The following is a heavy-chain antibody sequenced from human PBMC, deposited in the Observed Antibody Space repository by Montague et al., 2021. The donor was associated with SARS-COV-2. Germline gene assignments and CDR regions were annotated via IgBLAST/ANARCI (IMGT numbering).Heavy chain of an antibody. J-gene: IGHJ6*03. V-gene: IGHV4-34*01. Sequence: SETLSLTCAVHGGPFSTYSWNWIRQPPWKRLEWIGEIHHGGSTNYNPSLKSRVTISADTSKNQFSLKLTSVAAADTAVYYCARLGDGVVPSPILGVGPYYSYYYMDVWGKGTTVTVSS. D-gene: IGHD3-10*01. CDR1: GGPFSTYS. CDR3: ARLGDGVVPSPILGVGPYYSYYYMDV. CDR2: IHHGGST.